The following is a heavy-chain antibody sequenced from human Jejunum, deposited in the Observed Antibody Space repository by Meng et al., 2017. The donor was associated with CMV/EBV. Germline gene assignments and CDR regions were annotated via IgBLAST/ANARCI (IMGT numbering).Heavy chain of an antibody. D-gene: IGHD1-1*01. Sequence: SLTSSRVGVGWIRQPTGQAQEWLAFIYWDDDKRYNPSLKNRLTITKDAPKNQVALTMTNMDPADTATYHCVHRKDYGGNWNGGSADFWGQGALVTVSS. V-gene: IGHV2-5*02. CDR1: SLTSSRVG. J-gene: IGHJ4*02. CDR3: VHRKDYGGNWNGGSADF. CDR2: IYWDDDK.